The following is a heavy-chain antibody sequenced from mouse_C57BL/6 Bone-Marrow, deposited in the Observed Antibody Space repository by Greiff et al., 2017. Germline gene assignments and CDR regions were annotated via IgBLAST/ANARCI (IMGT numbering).Heavy chain of an antibody. CDR1: GYTFTSYW. CDR2: IDPSDSYT. V-gene: IGHV1-59*01. J-gene: IGHJ2*01. CDR3: ARRGGCYFDY. D-gene: IGHD1-1*02. Sequence: QVQLQQPGAELVRPGTSVKLSCKASGYTFTSYWMHWVKQRPGQGLEWIGVIDPSDSYTNYNQKFKGKATMTVDTSSSTAYMQLSSLTSEDSAVYSCARRGGCYFDYWGGGTALTVTS.